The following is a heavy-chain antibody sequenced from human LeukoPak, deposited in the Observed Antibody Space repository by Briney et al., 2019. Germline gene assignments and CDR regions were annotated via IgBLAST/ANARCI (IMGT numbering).Heavy chain of an antibody. J-gene: IGHJ4*02. CDR1: GGSISSYY. CDR2: IYYSGST. V-gene: IGHV4-59*08. Sequence: SETLSLTCTVSGGSISSYYWSWIRQPPGKGLEWIGYIYYSGSTNYNPSLKSRVTISVDTSKNQFSLKLSSVTAADTAVYYCARRSVVAGTYYFDYWGQGTLVTVSS. CDR3: ARRSVVAGTYYFDY. D-gene: IGHD6-19*01.